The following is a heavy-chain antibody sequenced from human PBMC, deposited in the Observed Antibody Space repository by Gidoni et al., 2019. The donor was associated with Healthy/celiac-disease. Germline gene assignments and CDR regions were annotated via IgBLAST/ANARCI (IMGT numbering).Heavy chain of an antibody. CDR3: AKGTAGGAAGGGEDGMDV. D-gene: IGHD6-13*01. J-gene: IGHJ6*02. CDR1: GFTFSSYA. CDR2: ISGSGGST. Sequence: EVQLLESGVGLVQPGGSLRLSCAASGFTFSSYAMSWVRQAPGKGLEWVSAISGSGGSTYYADSVKGRFTISRENSKNTLYLQMNSLRAEDTAVYYCAKGTAGGAAGGGEDGMDVWGQGTTVTVSS. V-gene: IGHV3-23*01.